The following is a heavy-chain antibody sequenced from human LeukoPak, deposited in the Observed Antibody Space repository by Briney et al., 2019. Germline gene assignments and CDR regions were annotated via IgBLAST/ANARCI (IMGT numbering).Heavy chain of an antibody. CDR3: ARVRSGTSCYD. CDR2: ISSSSSYI. J-gene: IGHJ4*02. D-gene: IGHD2-2*01. V-gene: IGHV3-21*01. Sequence: GGSLRLSRAASGFTFSSYSMNWVRQAPGKGLEWVSSISSSSSYIYYADSVKGRFTISRDNAKNSLYLQMNSLRAEDTAVYYCARVRSGTSCYDWGQGTLVTVSS. CDR1: GFTFSSYS.